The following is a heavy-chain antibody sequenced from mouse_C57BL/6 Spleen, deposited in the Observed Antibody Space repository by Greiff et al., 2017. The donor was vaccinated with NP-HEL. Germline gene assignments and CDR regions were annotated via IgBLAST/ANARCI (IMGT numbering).Heavy chain of an antibody. Sequence: DVMLVESGGGLVKPGGSLKLSCAASGFTFSDYGMHWVRQAPEKGLEWVAYISSGSSTIYYADTVKGRFTISRDNAKNTLFLQMTSLGSEDTAMYYCGTGTWFAYWGQGTLVTVSA. V-gene: IGHV5-17*01. J-gene: IGHJ3*01. CDR2: ISSGSSTI. D-gene: IGHD4-1*01. CDR1: GFTFSDYG. CDR3: GTGTWFAY.